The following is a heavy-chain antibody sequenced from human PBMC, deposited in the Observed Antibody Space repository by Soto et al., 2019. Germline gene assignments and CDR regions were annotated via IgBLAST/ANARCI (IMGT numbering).Heavy chain of an antibody. J-gene: IGHJ6*02. CDR2: IYSDGST. CDR3: ARDPYYDSSGYLASNGMDV. CDR1: GFTVSSDY. D-gene: IGHD3-22*01. V-gene: IGHV3-53*04. Sequence: GSLRLSCAASGFTVSSDYMSWVRQAPVKGLEWVSVIYSDGSTYYADSVKGRFTISRHNSKNTLYLQMNSLRAEDTAVYYCARDPYYDSSGYLASNGMDVWGQGTTVTVSS.